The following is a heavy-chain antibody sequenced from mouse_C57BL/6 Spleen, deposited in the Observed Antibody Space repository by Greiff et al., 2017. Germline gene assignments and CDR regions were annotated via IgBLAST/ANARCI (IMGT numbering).Heavy chain of an antibody. V-gene: IGHV1-69*01. CDR1: GYTFTSYW. D-gene: IGHD1-1*01. CDR2: IDPSDSYT. J-gene: IGHJ2*01. Sequence: QVQLQQPGAELVMPGASVKLSCKASGYTFTSYWMHWVKQRPGQGLEWIGEIDPSDSYTNYNQKFKGKSTLTVDKSSSTAYMQRSSLTSEDSAVYYCATVVANPLYYFDYWGQGTTLTVSS. CDR3: ATVVANPLYYFDY.